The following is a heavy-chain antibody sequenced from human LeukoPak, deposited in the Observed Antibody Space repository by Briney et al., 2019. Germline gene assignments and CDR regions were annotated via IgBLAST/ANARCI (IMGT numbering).Heavy chain of an antibody. CDR3: AKEFTAGTTFDY. J-gene: IGHJ4*02. CDR2: MSYDGSNK. V-gene: IGHV3-30*18. CDR1: GFTFSSYG. Sequence: GGSLRLSCAASGFTFSSYGMHWVRQAPGNGLEWVAVMSYDGSNKYYADSVKGRFTISRDNPKNTLYLQMNSLRAEDTAVYYCAKEFTAGTTFDYWGQGPLVTVSS. D-gene: IGHD6-13*01.